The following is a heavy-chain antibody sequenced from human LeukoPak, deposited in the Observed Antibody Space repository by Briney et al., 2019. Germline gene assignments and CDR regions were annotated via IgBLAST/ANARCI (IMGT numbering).Heavy chain of an antibody. CDR3: ARDLRKFQWLPSYFDY. D-gene: IGHD6-19*01. Sequence: GRSLRLSCAASGFTFSSYGMHWVRQAPGKGLEWEAVIWYDGSNKYYADSVKGRFTISRDNSKNTLYLQMNSLRAEDTAVYYCARDLRKFQWLPSYFDYWGQGTLVTVSS. J-gene: IGHJ4*02. V-gene: IGHV3-33*01. CDR2: IWYDGSNK. CDR1: GFTFSSYG.